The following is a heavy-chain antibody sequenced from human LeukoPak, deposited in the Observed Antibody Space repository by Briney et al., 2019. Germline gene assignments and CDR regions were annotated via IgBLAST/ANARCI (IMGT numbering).Heavy chain of an antibody. D-gene: IGHD1-26*01. J-gene: IGHJ4*02. V-gene: IGHV3-72*01. CDR1: GFTFSDHY. Sequence: GGSLRLSCAASGFTFSDHYMDWVRQAPGKGLEWVGRIRNKANSYTTEYAASVKGRFTISRDDSKTSLYLQMNSLKNEDTAVYYCVGGGVHDYWGQGTLVIVSS. CDR3: VGGGVHDY. CDR2: IRNKANSYTT.